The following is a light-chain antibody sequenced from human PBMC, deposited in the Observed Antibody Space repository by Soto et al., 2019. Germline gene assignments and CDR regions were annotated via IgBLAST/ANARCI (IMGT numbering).Light chain of an antibody. V-gene: IGKV1-5*03. Sequence: DIQITPSPSTLSASVGDRVTITCRASESISRWLAWYQQKPGKAPKLLIHRASTLETGVPSRISGSGSGTDFTLTISNLQPDDFATYYCQQYKSYSPYTFGQGTKVDIK. CDR3: QQYKSYSPYT. CDR2: RAS. CDR1: ESISRW. J-gene: IGKJ2*01.